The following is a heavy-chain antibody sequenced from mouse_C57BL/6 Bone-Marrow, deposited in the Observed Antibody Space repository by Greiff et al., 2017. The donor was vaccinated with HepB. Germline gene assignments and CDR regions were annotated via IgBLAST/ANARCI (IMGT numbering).Heavy chain of an antibody. CDR3: ASPYDYGSSDV. Sequence: QVQLQQSVAELARPGASVKLSCKASGFTFTSSCIRWVKQRTGQGLEWIGVIYPRSGNTYYNEKFKGKATLTADKSSSTAYMELRSLTSEDSAVYVCASPYDYGSSDVWGQGTLVTVSA. J-gene: IGHJ3*01. CDR2: IYPRSGNT. CDR1: GFTFTSSC. D-gene: IGHD1-1*01. V-gene: IGHV1-81*01.